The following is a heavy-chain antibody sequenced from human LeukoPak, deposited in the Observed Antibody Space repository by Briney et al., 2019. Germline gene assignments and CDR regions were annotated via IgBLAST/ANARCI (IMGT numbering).Heavy chain of an antibody. V-gene: IGHV3-11*01. CDR1: GFTFSDYY. CDR3: AREGGLGYCSSTSCRYYGMDV. Sequence: GGSLRLSCAASGFTFSDYYMSWIRQAPGKGLEWVSYISSSGSTVYYADSVKGRFTISRDNAKNSLYLQMNSLRVEDTAVYYCAREGGLGYCSSTSCRYYGMDVWGQGTTVTVSS. CDR2: ISSSGSTV. J-gene: IGHJ6*02. D-gene: IGHD2-2*01.